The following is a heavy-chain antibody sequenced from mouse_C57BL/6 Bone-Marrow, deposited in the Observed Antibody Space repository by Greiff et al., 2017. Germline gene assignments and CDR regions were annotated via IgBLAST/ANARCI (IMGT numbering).Heavy chain of an antibody. D-gene: IGHD2-2*01. CDR2: IDPRSGNT. Sequence: QVQLKQSGAELARPGASVKLSCKASGYTFTSYGISWVKQRTGQGLEWIGEIDPRSGNTYYNEKFKGKATLTADKSSSTAYMELRSLTSEDSAVYFCARGGLRRAYWGRGTLVTVSA. CDR3: ARGGLRRAY. CDR1: GYTFTSYG. V-gene: IGHV1-81*01. J-gene: IGHJ3*01.